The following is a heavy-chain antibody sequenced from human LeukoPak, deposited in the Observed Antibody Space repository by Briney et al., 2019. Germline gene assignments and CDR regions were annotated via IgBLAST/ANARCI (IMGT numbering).Heavy chain of an antibody. CDR2: IDPNSGGT. D-gene: IGHD1-1*01. Sequence: ASVTVSCKASGYTITVYYMHWVRQAPGQGLEWMGWIDPNSGGTYYAQNFQGRVTMTRDTSISTAYMEISRLKSDDTAIYYCARQGTGGTTLDYWGQGTLVTVSS. CDR3: ARQGTGGTTLDY. J-gene: IGHJ4*02. CDR1: GYTITVYY. V-gene: IGHV1-2*02.